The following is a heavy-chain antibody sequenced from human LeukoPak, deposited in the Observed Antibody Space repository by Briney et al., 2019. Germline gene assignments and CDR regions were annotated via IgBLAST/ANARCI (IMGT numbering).Heavy chain of an antibody. CDR3: ARGGSSSLLDY. CDR1: GGSINSYY. V-gene: IGHV4-59*01. CDR2: IYYSGST. Sequence: SETLSLTCTVSGGSINSYYWSWIRQPPGKGLEWIGYIYYSGSTNYNPSLKSRVTISVDTSKNQFSLKLSSVTAADTAVYYCARGGSSSLLDYWGQGTLDTVSS. D-gene: IGHD6-6*01. J-gene: IGHJ4*02.